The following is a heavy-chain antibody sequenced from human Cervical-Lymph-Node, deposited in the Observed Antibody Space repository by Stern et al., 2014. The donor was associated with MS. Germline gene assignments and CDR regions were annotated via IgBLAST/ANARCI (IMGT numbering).Heavy chain of an antibody. Sequence: VQLVESGPGLVKPSETLSLTCTVSGGSLRSYYWNWIRQAPGKGLEWLGFIYHTGSVNYNPSLSSLVAMSVDTSKNQFSLTVSSVTAADTAVYYCAREGEYCSGSRCYPFLDYWGQGTLVTVSS. D-gene: IGHD2-15*01. CDR2: IYHTGSV. CDR3: AREGEYCSGSRCYPFLDY. V-gene: IGHV4-59*01. CDR1: GGSLRSYY. J-gene: IGHJ4*02.